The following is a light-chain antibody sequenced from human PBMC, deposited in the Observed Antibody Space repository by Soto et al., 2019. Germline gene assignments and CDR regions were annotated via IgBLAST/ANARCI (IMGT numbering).Light chain of an antibody. CDR1: QSVSSY. CDR3: QQYNSYSPT. J-gene: IGKJ1*01. CDR2: DAS. V-gene: IGKV3-11*01. Sequence: EIVLTQSPATLSLSPGERATLSCRASQSVSSYLAWYQQKPGQAPRLLIYDASNRATGIPARFSGSGSGTDFTLTISSLEPEDFAVYYCQQYNSYSPTFGQGTKVDIK.